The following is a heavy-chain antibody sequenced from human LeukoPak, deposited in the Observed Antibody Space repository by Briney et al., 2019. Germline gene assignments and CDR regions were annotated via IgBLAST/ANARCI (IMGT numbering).Heavy chain of an antibody. J-gene: IGHJ4*02. CDR1: GFTFSSYE. CDR2: ISSSGSTI. V-gene: IGHV3-48*03. D-gene: IGHD3-10*01. Sequence: GGSLRLSCAASGFTFSSYEMNWVRQAPGKGLEWVSYISSSGSTIYYADSVKGRFTISRDNAKNSLYLQMNSLRAKDTAVYYCARGGTPHYYGSGSNYFDYWGQGTLVTVSS. CDR3: ARGGTPHYYGSGSNYFDY.